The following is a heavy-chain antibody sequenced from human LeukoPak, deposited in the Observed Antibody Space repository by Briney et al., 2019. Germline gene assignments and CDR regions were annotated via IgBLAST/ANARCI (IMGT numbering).Heavy chain of an antibody. CDR1: GGSISSYY. D-gene: IGHD3-10*01. Sequence: SETLSLTCTVSGGSISSYYWSWIRQPAGKGLGWIGRIYTSGSTNYNPSLKSRVTMSVDTSKNQFSLKLSSVTAADTAVYYCARAGGGLGYYDYWGQGTLVTVSS. CDR3: ARAGGGLGYYDY. V-gene: IGHV4-4*07. J-gene: IGHJ4*02. CDR2: IYTSGST.